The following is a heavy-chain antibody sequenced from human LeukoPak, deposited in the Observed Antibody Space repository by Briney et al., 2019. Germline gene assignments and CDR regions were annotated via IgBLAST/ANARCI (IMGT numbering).Heavy chain of an antibody. CDR2: IKQDGSEK. CDR3: ARDYSSSWYYYYYMDV. D-gene: IGHD6-13*01. Sequence: GGSLRLSCAASGFTFSSYWMSWVRQAPGKGLEWVAHIKQDGSEKYYVDSVKGRFTISRDNAKNSLYLQMNSLRAEDTAVYYCARDYSSSWYYYYYMDVWGKGTTVTVSS. CDR1: GFTFSSYW. V-gene: IGHV3-7*01. J-gene: IGHJ6*03.